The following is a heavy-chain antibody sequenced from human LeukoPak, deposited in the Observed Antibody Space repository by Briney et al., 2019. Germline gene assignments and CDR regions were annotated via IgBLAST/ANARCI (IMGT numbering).Heavy chain of an antibody. Sequence: GESLKISCKGSGYSFNTYWIGWVRQMPGKGLEWMGIIYPGDSDTRYSPSFQGQVTISADKSISTAYLQWSSLNTSDAAMYYCARYTDHYYFDYWGQGTLVTVSS. D-gene: IGHD1-1*01. CDR3: ARYTDHYYFDY. CDR1: GYSFNTYW. J-gene: IGHJ4*02. CDR2: IYPGDSDT. V-gene: IGHV5-51*01.